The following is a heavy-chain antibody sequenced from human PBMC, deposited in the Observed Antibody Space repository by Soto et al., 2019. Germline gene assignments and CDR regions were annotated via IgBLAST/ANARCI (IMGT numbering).Heavy chain of an antibody. CDR2: IWYDGSNK. CDR3: ARARCSSTSCYGEYYYGMDV. V-gene: IGHV3-33*01. CDR1: GFTFSSYG. Sequence: QVQLVESGGGVVQPGRSLRLSCAASGFTFSSYGMHWVRQAPGKGLEWVAVIWYDGSNKYYADSVKGRFTISRDNSKNTLYLQMNSLRAEDTAVYYCARARCSSTSCYGEYYYGMDVWGQGTTVTVSS. D-gene: IGHD2-2*01. J-gene: IGHJ6*02.